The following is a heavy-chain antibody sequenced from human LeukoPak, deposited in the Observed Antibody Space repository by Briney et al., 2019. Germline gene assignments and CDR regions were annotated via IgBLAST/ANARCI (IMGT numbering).Heavy chain of an antibody. J-gene: IGHJ3*02. Sequence: PGGSLRLSCAASGFTFSSYSMNWVRQAPGKGLEWVSYISSSSSTIYYAASVKGRFTISRDNAKNSLYLQMNSLRAEDTAVYYCARGRLAVATGAFDIWGQGTMVTVSS. CDR2: ISSSSSTI. CDR3: ARGRLAVATGAFDI. CDR1: GFTFSSYS. D-gene: IGHD6-19*01. V-gene: IGHV3-48*01.